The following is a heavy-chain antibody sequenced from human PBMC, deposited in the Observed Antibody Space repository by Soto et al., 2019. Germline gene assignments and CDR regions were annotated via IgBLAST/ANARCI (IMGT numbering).Heavy chain of an antibody. D-gene: IGHD3-3*01. J-gene: IGHJ5*02. V-gene: IGHV1-2*02. CDR2: INPNSGGT. Sequence: GASVKVSCKASGYTFTGYYMHWVRQAPGQGLEWMGWINPNSGGTNYAQNFQGRVTMTRDTSISTAYMELSRLRSDDTAVYYCARAPVIWSGANWFDPWGQGTLVTVSS. CDR3: ARAPVIWSGANWFDP. CDR1: GYTFTGYY.